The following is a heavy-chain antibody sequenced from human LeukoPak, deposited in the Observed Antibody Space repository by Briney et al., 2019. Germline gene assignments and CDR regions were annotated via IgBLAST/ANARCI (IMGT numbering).Heavy chain of an antibody. CDR3: ARHAGYNFDYYYYGMDV. J-gene: IGHJ6*02. CDR2: IYPGDSDT. Sequence: GESLKISCKGSGYSFTSYWIGWVRQMPGKGLEWMGIIYPGDSDTSYSPSFQGQVTISADKSISTAYLQWSSLKASDTAMYYCARHAGYNFDYYYYGMDVWGQGTTVTVSS. V-gene: IGHV5-51*01. D-gene: IGHD5-24*01. CDR1: GYSFTSYW.